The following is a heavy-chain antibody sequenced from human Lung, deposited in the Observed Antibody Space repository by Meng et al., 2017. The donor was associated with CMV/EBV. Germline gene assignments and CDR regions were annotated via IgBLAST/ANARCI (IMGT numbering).Heavy chain of an antibody. CDR2: TYYRSKWYN. J-gene: IGHJ4*02. Sequence: SQTXXLTCAISGDSVSSNSAAWNWIRQSPSRGLEWLGRTYYRSKWYNDYAVSVKSRITINPDTSKNQFSLQLNSVTPEDTAVYYCARDGEGNFYGSGGYDFWXQGTXVTVSS. CDR3: ARDGEGNFYGSGGYDF. V-gene: IGHV6-1*01. CDR1: GDSVSSNSAA. D-gene: IGHD3-22*01.